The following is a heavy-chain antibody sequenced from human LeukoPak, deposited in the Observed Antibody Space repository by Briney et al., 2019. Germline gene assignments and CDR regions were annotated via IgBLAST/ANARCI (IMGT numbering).Heavy chain of an antibody. CDR2: TYYRSMWFN. V-gene: IGHV6-1*01. Sequence: SQTLSLTCAISGDSVSSNSAAWNWIRQSPSRGLEWLGGTYYRSMWFNDYALSVKSRVAINPDTSKNQFSLQLNSMTPEDTAVYYCARAPQASYWYFDLWGRGTLVTVSS. J-gene: IGHJ2*01. CDR1: GDSVSSNSAA. CDR3: ARAPQASYWYFDL.